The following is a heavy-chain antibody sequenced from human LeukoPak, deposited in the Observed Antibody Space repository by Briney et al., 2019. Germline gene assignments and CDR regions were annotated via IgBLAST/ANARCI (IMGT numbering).Heavy chain of an antibody. D-gene: IGHD3-22*01. J-gene: IGHJ4*02. V-gene: IGHV3-33*06. Sequence: GGSLRLSCAASGFTFSTYGMHWVRQAPGKGLEWVTVIWYDGSNKYYADSVKGRFAISRDNSENTLYLQKNSLRAEDTAVYYCAKDLRSYYYDSSGDPSFYFDYWGQGTLVTVSS. CDR1: GFTFSTYG. CDR2: IWYDGSNK. CDR3: AKDLRSYYYDSSGDPSFYFDY.